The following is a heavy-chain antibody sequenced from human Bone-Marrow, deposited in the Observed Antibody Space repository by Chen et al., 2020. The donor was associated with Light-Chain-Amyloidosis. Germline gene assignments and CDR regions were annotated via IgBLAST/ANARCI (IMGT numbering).Heavy chain of an antibody. CDR1: GFTFSHYA. D-gene: IGHD3-16*01. CDR3: AKDALLSVSYRETT. Sequence: EVQLSESGGGLVQPGGCLRLSCAASGFTFSHYAMSWVRQAPGKGLEWISAISGNGATTFYADSVKGRFTISKDNSKNTLNLQMNSLRAEDSAVYYCAKDALLSVSYRETTWGQGTLVTVST. V-gene: IGHV3-23*01. J-gene: IGHJ5*02. CDR2: ISGNGATT.